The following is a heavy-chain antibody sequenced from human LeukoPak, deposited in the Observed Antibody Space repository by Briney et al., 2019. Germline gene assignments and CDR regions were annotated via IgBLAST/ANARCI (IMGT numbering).Heavy chain of an antibody. J-gene: IGHJ4*02. CDR2: INPSGGST. CDR3: ARDSGAAAAPIDY. Sequence: ASVKVSCKASGYTFTSYYMHWVRQAPGQGLEWMGIINPSGGSTNYAQKLQGRVTMTTDTSTSTAYMELRSLRSDDTAVYYCARDSGAAAAPIDYWGQGTLVTVSS. CDR1: GYTFTSYY. V-gene: IGHV1-46*01. D-gene: IGHD6-13*01.